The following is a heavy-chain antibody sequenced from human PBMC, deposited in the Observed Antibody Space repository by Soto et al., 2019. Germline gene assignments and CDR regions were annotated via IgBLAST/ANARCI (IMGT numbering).Heavy chain of an antibody. J-gene: IGHJ6*03. V-gene: IGHV3-30*18. CDR2: ISYDGSNK. Sequence: GGSLRLSCAASGFTFSSYGMHWVRQAPGKGLEWVAVISYDGSNKYYADSVKGRFTISRDNSKNTLYLQRNSLRAEDTAVYYCAKDNCAGSTSCYSYYYYYYYMDVWGKGTTVTVSS. D-gene: IGHD2-2*01. CDR1: GFTFSSYG. CDR3: AKDNCAGSTSCYSYYYYYYYMDV.